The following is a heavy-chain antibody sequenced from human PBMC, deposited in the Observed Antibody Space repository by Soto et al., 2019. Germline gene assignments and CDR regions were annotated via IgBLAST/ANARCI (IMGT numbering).Heavy chain of an antibody. CDR3: ARRGHFSVDY. CDR1: GYSISSGYY. Sequence: SETLSLTCAVSGYSISSGYYWGWIRQPPGKGLEWIGSIYHSGSTYYNPSLKSRVTISVDTSKNQFSLKLSSVTAADTAVYYCARRGHFSVDYWGQGTLVTVSS. D-gene: IGHD3-3*02. V-gene: IGHV4-38-2*01. J-gene: IGHJ4*02. CDR2: IYHSGST.